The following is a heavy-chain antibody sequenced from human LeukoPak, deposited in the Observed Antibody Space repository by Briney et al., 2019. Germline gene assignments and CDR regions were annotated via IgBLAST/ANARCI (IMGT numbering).Heavy chain of an antibody. D-gene: IGHD4-17*01. Sequence: KTSETLSLTCAVYGGSFSGYHWSWIRQPPGKGLEWIGEINHSGSTNYNPSLKSRVTISVDTSKNQFSLKLSSVTAADTAVYYCARGPLRLDYWGQGTLVTVSS. CDR2: INHSGST. CDR1: GGSFSGYH. V-gene: IGHV4-34*01. J-gene: IGHJ4*02. CDR3: ARGPLRLDY.